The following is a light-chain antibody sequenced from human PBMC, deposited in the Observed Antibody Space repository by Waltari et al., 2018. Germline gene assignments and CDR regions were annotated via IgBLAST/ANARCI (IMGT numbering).Light chain of an antibody. CDR2: DVS. J-gene: IGLJ2*01. CDR1: SSDIGGYNY. CDR3: SSYVSSSTLEL. V-gene: IGLV2-14*03. Sequence: QSALTQPASVSGSPGQPITISCTGTSSDIGGYNYVTWYQQLPGRAPKLIIYDVSNRPSGVSNRFSGSKSGNTASLTISGLQGEDEADYYCSSYVSSSTLELFGGGTSLAVL.